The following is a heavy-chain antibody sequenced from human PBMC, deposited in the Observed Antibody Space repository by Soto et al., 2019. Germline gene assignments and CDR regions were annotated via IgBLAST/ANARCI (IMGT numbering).Heavy chain of an antibody. CDR3: ARDHEVVPAASRYYYYGMDV. Sequence: GASVKVSCKASGGTFSSYAISWVRQAPGQGLEWMGGIIPIFGTANYAQKFQGRVTITADESTSTAYMELSSLRSDDTAVYYCARDHEVVPAASRYYYYGMDVWGQGTTVTVSS. CDR1: GGTFSSYA. D-gene: IGHD2-2*01. V-gene: IGHV1-69*13. J-gene: IGHJ6*02. CDR2: IIPIFGTA.